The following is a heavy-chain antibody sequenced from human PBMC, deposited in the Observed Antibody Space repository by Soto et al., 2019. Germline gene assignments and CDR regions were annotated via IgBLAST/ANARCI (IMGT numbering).Heavy chain of an antibody. CDR1: GFTFSNYG. J-gene: IGHJ1*01. V-gene: IGHV3-30*18. Sequence: AGSVRLSCATSGFTFSNYGMYWVRQAPGKGLEWVAVISYDGGDKYYGDSVKGRFTISRDNSKNTVYLQMNSLRAEDTAVYYCTKDHSTPEPGYFHHWGQGALVTVSS. CDR2: ISYDGGDK. D-gene: IGHD2-2*01. CDR3: TKDHSTPEPGYFHH.